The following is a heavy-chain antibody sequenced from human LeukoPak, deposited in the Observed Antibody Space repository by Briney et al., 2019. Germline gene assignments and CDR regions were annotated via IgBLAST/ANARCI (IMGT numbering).Heavy chain of an antibody. V-gene: IGHV1-18*01. D-gene: IGHD2-2*01. Sequence: ASVKVSCKASGYTFSNFGISWVRQAPGQGLEWMGWISGNNDIPNYGQNFQGRFTVTSDSSTSTAYMELRNLRSDDTAVYYCARDGTSTDDYWGQGTLVTVSS. J-gene: IGHJ4*02. CDR2: ISGNNDIP. CDR1: GYTFSNFG. CDR3: ARDGTSTDDY.